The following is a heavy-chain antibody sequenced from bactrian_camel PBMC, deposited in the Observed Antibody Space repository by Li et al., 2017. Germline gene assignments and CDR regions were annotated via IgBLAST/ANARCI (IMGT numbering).Heavy chain of an antibody. V-gene: IGHV3S60*01. D-gene: IGHD6*01. CDR3: AEGRGSRGEHCYSLNY. J-gene: IGHJ4*01. CDR2: IGHDGKV. Sequence: HVQLVESGGGSVDSGGSLRLSCVATGYTSEHYCKAWFRQAPGKGREPIATIGHDGKVNYEDSVKGRFTISQNKAKNTVYLQMNNLQPEDTATYYCAEGRGSRGEHCYSLNYWGQGTQVTVS. CDR1: GYTSEHYC.